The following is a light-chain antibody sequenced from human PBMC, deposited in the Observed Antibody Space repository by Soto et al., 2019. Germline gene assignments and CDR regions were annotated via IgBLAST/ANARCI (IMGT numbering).Light chain of an antibody. V-gene: IGLV1-47*01. CDR3: AAWDDSLTHPV. CDR1: SSNIGSTY. Sequence: QSLLTQPPSASGSPRQRVTISCSGSSSNIGSTYVYWYQHLPGAAPKPLIYRNNQRPSGVPDRFSGSKSGTSASLAISGLRSDDEGDYYCAAWDDSLTHPVFGGGTKLTVL. CDR2: RNN. J-gene: IGLJ2*01.